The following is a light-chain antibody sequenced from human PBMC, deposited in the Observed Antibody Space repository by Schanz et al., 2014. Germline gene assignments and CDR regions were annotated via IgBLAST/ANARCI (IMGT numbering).Light chain of an antibody. J-gene: IGLJ3*02. Sequence: QSALTQPRSVSGSPGQSITISCTGTSSDVGGYNYVSWYQQHPGKAPKLMIYDVSKRPSAVPDRFSGSKSGNTASLTISGLQAEDEADYYCSSYTTTSTWVFGGGTKLTVL. CDR2: DVS. CDR3: SSYTTTSTWV. V-gene: IGLV2-11*01. CDR1: SSDVGGYNY.